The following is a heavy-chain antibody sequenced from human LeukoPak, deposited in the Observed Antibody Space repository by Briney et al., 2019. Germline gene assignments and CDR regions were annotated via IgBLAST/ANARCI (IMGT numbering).Heavy chain of an antibody. CDR2: ISHDGSNK. CDR1: GFTFSSYG. J-gene: IGHJ4*02. Sequence: SLRLSCAASGFTFSSYGMHWVRQAPGKGLEWVAVISHDGSNKYYADSVKGRFTISRDNSKNTLYLQMNSLRAEDTAVYYCAKGTYYYDSSGCFGYWGQGTLVTVSS. V-gene: IGHV3-30*18. D-gene: IGHD3-22*01. CDR3: AKGTYYYDSSGCFGY.